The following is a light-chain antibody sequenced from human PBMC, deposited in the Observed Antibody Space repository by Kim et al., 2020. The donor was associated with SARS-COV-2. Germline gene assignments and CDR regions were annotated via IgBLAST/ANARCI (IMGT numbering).Light chain of an antibody. J-gene: IGKJ4*01. Sequence: DIQMTQSPSAMSASVGDRVTITCRASQGISSYLAWFQQKPGQVPKRLIYAASSLQSGVPSRFSGSGSGTEFTLTISSLQPEDFATYYCLQHDGYPLTFGGGTKVDIK. CDR3: LQHDGYPLT. CDR2: AAS. CDR1: QGISSY. V-gene: IGKV1-17*03.